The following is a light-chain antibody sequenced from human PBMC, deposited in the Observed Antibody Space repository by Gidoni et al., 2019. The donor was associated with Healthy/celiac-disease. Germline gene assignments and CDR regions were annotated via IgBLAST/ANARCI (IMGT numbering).Light chain of an antibody. CDR3: AAWDDSLNGVV. CDR1: SSNIGSNT. J-gene: IGLJ2*01. V-gene: IGLV1-44*01. CDR2: RNN. Sequence: QSVLTQPPSASGTPGQRVTIPCSGSSSNIGSNTVHWYQPLPGTAPKLLIYRNNQRPSWVPDRFSGSKSGTSASLAISGLQSEDEADYYCAAWDDSLNGVVFGGGTKLTVL.